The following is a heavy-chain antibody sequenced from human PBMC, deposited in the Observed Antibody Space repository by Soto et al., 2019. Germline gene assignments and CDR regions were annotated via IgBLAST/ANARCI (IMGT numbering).Heavy chain of an antibody. V-gene: IGHV1-3*01. J-gene: IGHJ5*02. CDR2: INAANGDT. D-gene: IGHD6-13*01. CDR1: GYTFTSYC. CDR3: VRRHVSATGIDWFDP. Sequence: GASVKVSCKASGYTFTSYCMHWVRRAPGQRLEWMGWINAANGDTKYSPKFQGRVTITRDTSASTAYMELSSLRSEDTAVYYCVRRHVSATGIDWFDPWGQGTLVTVSS.